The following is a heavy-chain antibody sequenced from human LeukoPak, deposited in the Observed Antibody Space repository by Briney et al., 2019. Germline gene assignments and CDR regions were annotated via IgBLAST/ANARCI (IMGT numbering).Heavy chain of an antibody. Sequence: ASVKVSCKTSGYTFTNYHVHWVRQAPGQGLEWMGWVDPNNGATNYARNLQGRVAMTRDTSVSTVYMELTRLTSDDTAVYYCTRALRHTSSSGWFDPWGQGSLVTVSS. CDR2: VDPNNGAT. CDR3: TRALRHTSSSGWFDP. D-gene: IGHD6-6*01. CDR1: GYTFTNYH. V-gene: IGHV1-2*02. J-gene: IGHJ5*02.